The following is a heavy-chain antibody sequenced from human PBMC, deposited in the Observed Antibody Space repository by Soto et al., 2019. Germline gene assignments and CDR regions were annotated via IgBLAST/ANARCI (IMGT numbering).Heavy chain of an antibody. CDR2: IYHSGST. D-gene: IGHD2-2*01. CDR3: ARVPDR. V-gene: IGHV4-30-2*01. CDR1: SGSISSGGYS. J-gene: IGHJ5*02. Sequence: PSETLSLTCAVSSGSISSGGYSWSWIRQPPGEGLEWIGYIYHSGSTYYNPSLKSRVTISVDRSKNQFSLKLSSVTAADTAVYYCARVPDRRGKGTLVTVS.